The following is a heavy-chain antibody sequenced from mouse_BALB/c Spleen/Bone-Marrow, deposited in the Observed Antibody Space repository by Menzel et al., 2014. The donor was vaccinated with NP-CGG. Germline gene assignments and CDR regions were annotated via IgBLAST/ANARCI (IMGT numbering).Heavy chain of an antibody. V-gene: IGHV5-6*01. J-gene: IGHJ4*01. CDR3: ASGNYYAMDY. CDR1: GFTFSSYG. D-gene: IGHD1-1*01. CDR2: ISSGGSYT. Sequence: EVNVVESGGDLVKPGGSLEPSCAASGFTFSSYGMSWVRQTPDKRLEWVATISSGGSYTYYPDSVKGRFSISRDNAKNTLYLQMSSLKSEDTAMYYCASGNYYAMDYWGQGTSVTVSS.